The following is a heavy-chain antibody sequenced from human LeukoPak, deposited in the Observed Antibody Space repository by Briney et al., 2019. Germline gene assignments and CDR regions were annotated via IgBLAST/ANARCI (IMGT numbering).Heavy chain of an antibody. CDR1: GFTFSSYS. V-gene: IGHV3-48*02. J-gene: IGHJ4*02. CDR3: ARDSYGSGNYYSPIDY. Sequence: PAGSLRFSCAASGFTFSSYSMNWVRQAPGKGLEWVSYSSSSNSTIYYADSVKGRFTISRDNAKNSLYLQMNSLRDEDTAVHYCARDSYGSGNYYSPIDYWGQGTLVTVSS. D-gene: IGHD3-10*01. CDR2: SSSSNSTI.